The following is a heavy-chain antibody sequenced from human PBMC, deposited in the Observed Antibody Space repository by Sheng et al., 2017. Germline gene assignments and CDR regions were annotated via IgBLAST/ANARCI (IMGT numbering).Heavy chain of an antibody. V-gene: IGHV4-34*01. CDR3: ARWGAIVVVQRYYYGMDV. Sequence: QVQLQQWGAGLLKPSETLSLTCAVYGGSFSGYYWSWIRQPPGKGLEWIGEINDSGSTNYNPSLKSRVTISVDTSKNQFSLKLSSVTAADTAVYYCARWGAIVVVQRYYYGMDVWGQGTTVTVSS. D-gene: IGHD2-2*01. J-gene: IGHJ6*02. CDR1: GGSFSGYY. CDR2: INDSGST.